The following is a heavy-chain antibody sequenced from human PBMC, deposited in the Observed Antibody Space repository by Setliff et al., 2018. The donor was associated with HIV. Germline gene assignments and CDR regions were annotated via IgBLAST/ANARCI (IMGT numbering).Heavy chain of an antibody. J-gene: IGHJ4*02. V-gene: IGHV4-38-2*01. CDR2: IYHSGST. CDR1: GYSISSGYY. CDR3: ARGVRIRVVTATYFDY. Sequence: PSETLSLTCAVSGYSISSGYYWGWIRQPPGKGLEWIGSIYHSGSTYYNPSLKSRVTISVDTSKNQFSLKLSSVTAAGTAVYYCARGVRIRVVTATYFDYWGQGTLVTVSS. D-gene: IGHD3-10*01.